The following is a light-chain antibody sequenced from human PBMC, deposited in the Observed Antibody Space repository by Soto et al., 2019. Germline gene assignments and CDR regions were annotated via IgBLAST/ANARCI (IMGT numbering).Light chain of an antibody. CDR1: SSDVGGYNC. V-gene: IGLV2-11*01. CDR3: SSYAGSYTWV. Sequence: QSALTQPRSVSGSPGQSVTISCTGTSSDVGGYNCVSWYQQHPGKAPKLMIYDVSKRPSGVPDRFSGSKSGNTASLTISGLQADDEADYYCSSYAGSYTWVFGGGTKLTVL. CDR2: DVS. J-gene: IGLJ3*02.